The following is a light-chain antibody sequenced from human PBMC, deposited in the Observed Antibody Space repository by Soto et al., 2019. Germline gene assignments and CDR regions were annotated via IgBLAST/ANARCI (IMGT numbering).Light chain of an antibody. Sequence: QSVLTQPPSASGSPGPSVTISCSGTSSDVGGYNYVSWYQQHPGKAPKLMIYEVSKRHSGVHDRFSGSKSGNTASLTVSGLQAEEEADYYCSLYAGSNNLVFCGGTKLTVL. CDR2: EVS. CDR3: SLYAGSNNLV. J-gene: IGLJ2*01. CDR1: SSDVGGYNY. V-gene: IGLV2-8*01.